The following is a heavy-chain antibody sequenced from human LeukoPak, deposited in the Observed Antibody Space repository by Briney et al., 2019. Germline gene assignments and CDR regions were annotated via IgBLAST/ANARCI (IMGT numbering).Heavy chain of an antibody. CDR3: ASRHDSGPY. CDR1: GGSITSPNW. Sequence: PSETLSLTCAVSGGSITSPNWWTWVRQPPGKGLEWIGGVYHTGSTNYSPSLKSRLTISVDKSNNQFSLKLTSVTAADTAVYYCASRHDSGPYWGQGTLVTVSS. V-gene: IGHV4-4*02. J-gene: IGHJ4*02. CDR2: VYHTGST. D-gene: IGHD4-17*01.